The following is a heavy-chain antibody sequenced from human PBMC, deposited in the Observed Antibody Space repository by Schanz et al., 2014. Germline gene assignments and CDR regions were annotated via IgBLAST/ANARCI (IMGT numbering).Heavy chain of an antibody. D-gene: IGHD3-10*01. Sequence: QLQLVQSGAEVKKPGSSVKVSCKLSGYTFTSYSIHWVRQAPGQGLEWMGWINVGNGNMKYSQKFQGRVTITRDTSASTAYMELTSLRSEDTAVYYCARAKRFGDMDVWGQGTTVTVSS. CDR3: ARAKRFGDMDV. V-gene: IGHV1-3*01. CDR1: GYTFTSYS. CDR2: INVGNGNM. J-gene: IGHJ6*02.